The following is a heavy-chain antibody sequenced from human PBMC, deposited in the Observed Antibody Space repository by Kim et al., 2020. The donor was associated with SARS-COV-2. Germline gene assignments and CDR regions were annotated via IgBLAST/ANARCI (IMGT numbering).Heavy chain of an antibody. D-gene: IGHD6-13*01. CDR2: IYSGGST. Sequence: GGSLRLSCAASGFTVSSNYMSWVRQAPGKGLEWVSVIYSGGSTYYADSVKGRFTISRDNSKNTLYLQMNSLRAEDTAVYYCARDNIAAAASSLRYYYYGMDVWGQGTTVTVSS. CDR1: GFTVSSNY. CDR3: ARDNIAAAASSLRYYYYGMDV. J-gene: IGHJ6*02. V-gene: IGHV3-66*01.